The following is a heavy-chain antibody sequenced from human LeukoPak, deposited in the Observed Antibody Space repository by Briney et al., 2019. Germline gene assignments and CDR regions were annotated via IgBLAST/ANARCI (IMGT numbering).Heavy chain of an antibody. CDR3: ARHPITIFGVDMGNWFDP. CDR2: INHSGST. CDR1: GGSFSGYY. V-gene: IGHV4-34*01. J-gene: IGHJ5*02. Sequence: SETLSLTCAVYGGSFSGYYWSWIRQPPGKGLEWIGEINHSGSTNYNPSLKSRVTISVDTSKNQFSLKLSSVTAADTAVYYCARHPITIFGVDMGNWFDPWGQGTLVTVSS. D-gene: IGHD3-3*01.